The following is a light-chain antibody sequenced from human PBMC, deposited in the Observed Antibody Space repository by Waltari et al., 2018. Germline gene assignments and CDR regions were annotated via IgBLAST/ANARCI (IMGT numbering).Light chain of an antibody. CDR1: QDISNY. CDR2: DAS. Sequence: DIQMTQSPSSLSASVGDRVTITCQASQDISNYLNWYQQKPGKAPKLLIYDASNLETGAPSRFSGSGSGTDFTFTISSLQPEDIATYYWQQYDNLPQFGQGTKVEIK. J-gene: IGKJ1*01. CDR3: QQYDNLPQ. V-gene: IGKV1-33*01.